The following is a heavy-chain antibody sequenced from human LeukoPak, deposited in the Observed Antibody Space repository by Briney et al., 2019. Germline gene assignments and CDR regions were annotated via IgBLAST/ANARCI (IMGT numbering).Heavy chain of an antibody. Sequence: GGSLKLSCTVSGFSFREHWMSWVRQAPGKGLEWVGNIKEDGNEDYYVDSVEGRFVIFRDNAKNSLYLQMHSLRAEDTAVYYCTRGDRGYAESLYWGRGTLVTVPS. D-gene: IGHD5-12*01. J-gene: IGHJ4*02. V-gene: IGHV3-7*02. CDR3: TRGDRGYAESLY. CDR1: GFSFREHW. CDR2: IKEDGNED.